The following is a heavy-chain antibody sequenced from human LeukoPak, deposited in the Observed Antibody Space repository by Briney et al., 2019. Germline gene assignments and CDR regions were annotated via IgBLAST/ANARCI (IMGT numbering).Heavy chain of an antibody. V-gene: IGHV1-69*04. Sequence: SVKVSCKSSGGTFSSYASSWVRQAPGQGLEWMGRIIPILGIANYAQKFQGRVTITADESTSTAYMELSSLRSEDTAVYYCARAAARGCCSGGTCYSYAFDIWGQGTMVTVSS. D-gene: IGHD2-15*01. CDR1: GGTFSSYA. J-gene: IGHJ3*02. CDR3: ARAAARGCCSGGTCYSYAFDI. CDR2: IIPILGIA.